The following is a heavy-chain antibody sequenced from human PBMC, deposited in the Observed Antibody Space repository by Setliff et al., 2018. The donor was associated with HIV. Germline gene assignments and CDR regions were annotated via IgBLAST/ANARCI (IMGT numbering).Heavy chain of an antibody. CDR3: ARGVVVAAHNWFDH. CDR1: GFPSGFTFGEYA. J-gene: IGHJ5*02. CDR2: IRSKTYGGTT. D-gene: IGHD2-15*01. V-gene: IGHV3-49*04. Sequence: AGGSLRLSCTASGFPSGFTFGEYAMSWVRQAPGKGLEWVGLIRSKTYGGTTDYAASAKGRFTISRDNAKNSLYMQMNSLRAEDTAVYYCARGVVVAAHNWFDHWGQGTLVTVSS.